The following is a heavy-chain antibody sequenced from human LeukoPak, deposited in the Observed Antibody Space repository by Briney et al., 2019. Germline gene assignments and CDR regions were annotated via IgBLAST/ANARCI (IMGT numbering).Heavy chain of an antibody. Sequence: ETLSLTCTVSGGSISSYYMSWVRQAPGKGLEWVSVIYSGGSTYYADSVKGRFTISRDNSKNTLYLQMNSLRAEDTAVYYCARVLRGYSGYDTYWYFDLWGRGTLVTVSS. CDR3: ARVLRGYSGYDTYWYFDL. J-gene: IGHJ2*01. CDR2: IYSGGST. V-gene: IGHV3-53*01. D-gene: IGHD5-12*01. CDR1: GGSISSYY.